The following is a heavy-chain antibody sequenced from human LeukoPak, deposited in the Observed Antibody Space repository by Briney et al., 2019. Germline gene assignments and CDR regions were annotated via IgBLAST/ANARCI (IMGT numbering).Heavy chain of an antibody. CDR1: GFTFSSCA. V-gene: IGHV3-30-3*01. J-gene: IGHJ4*02. CDR2: ISYDGSNK. Sequence: AGGSLRLSCAASGFTFSSCAMHWVRQAPGKGLEWVAVISYDGSNKYYADSVKGRFTISRDNSKNTLYLQMNSLRAEDTAVCYCARTRDIVVVTAILDYWGQGTLVTVSS. D-gene: IGHD2-21*02. CDR3: ARTRDIVVVTAILDY.